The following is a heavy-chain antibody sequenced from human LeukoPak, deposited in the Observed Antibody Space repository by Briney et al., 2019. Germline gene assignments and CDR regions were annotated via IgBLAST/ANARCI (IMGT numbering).Heavy chain of an antibody. CDR2: IYYSGST. V-gene: IGHV4-30-4*08. J-gene: IGHJ6*03. CDR3: ARTYCSSTSCPHYYYYYMDV. Sequence: PSETLSLTCTVSGGSISSGDYYWSWIRQPPGKGLEWIGYIYYSGSTYYNPSLKSRVTISVDTSKNQFSLKLSSVTAADTAVYYCARTYCSSTSCPHYYYYYMDVWGKGTTVTVSS. D-gene: IGHD2-2*01. CDR1: GGSISSGDYY.